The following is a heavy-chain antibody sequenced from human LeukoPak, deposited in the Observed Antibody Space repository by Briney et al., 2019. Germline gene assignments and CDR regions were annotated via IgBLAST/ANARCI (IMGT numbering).Heavy chain of an antibody. V-gene: IGHV3-66*01. CDR2: VYSGDRT. CDR3: ARGYLIDY. Sequence: GGSLRLSCAASGFTLNSNYMSWVRQAPGKGLEWVSVVYSGDRTYYADSVKGRFTISRDDSTNTLYLLMNSLRAEDTAVYYCARGYLIDYWGQGTLVTVSS. D-gene: IGHD1-26*01. J-gene: IGHJ4*02. CDR1: GFTLNSNY.